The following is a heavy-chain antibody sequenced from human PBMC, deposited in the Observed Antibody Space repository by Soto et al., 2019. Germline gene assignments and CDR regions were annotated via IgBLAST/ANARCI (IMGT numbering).Heavy chain of an antibody. V-gene: IGHV1-46*01. CDR2: INPSGGST. CDR1: GYTFTSYY. D-gene: IGHD5-18*01. Sequence: ASVKVSCKASGYTFTSYYMHWVRQAPGQGLEWMGIINPSGGSTSYAQKFQGRVTMTRDTSTSTVYMELSSLRSEDTAVYYCARDPSDTAMEDGTDVWGQGTTVTVSS. J-gene: IGHJ6*02. CDR3: ARDPSDTAMEDGTDV.